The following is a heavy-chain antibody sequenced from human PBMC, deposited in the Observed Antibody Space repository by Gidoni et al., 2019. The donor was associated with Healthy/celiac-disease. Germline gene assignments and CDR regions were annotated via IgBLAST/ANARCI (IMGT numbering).Heavy chain of an antibody. J-gene: IGHJ4*02. CDR3: ARVRGSYLVAFDY. CDR2: IYYSGST. Sequence: QVQLQESGPGRVKPSETLSLTCTVSGGSVSSGSYYWSWIRQPPGKGLEWIGYIYYSGSTNYNPSLKSRVTISVDTSKNQFSLKLSSVTAADTAVYYCARVRGSYLVAFDYWGQGTLVTVSS. D-gene: IGHD1-26*01. CDR1: GGSVSSGSYY. V-gene: IGHV4-61*01.